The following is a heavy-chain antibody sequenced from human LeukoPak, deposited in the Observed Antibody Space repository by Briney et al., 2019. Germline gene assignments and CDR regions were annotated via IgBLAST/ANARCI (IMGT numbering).Heavy chain of an antibody. J-gene: IGHJ4*02. V-gene: IGHV3-23*01. CDR1: GFTFSNFA. Sequence: PGGSLRLSCAASGFTFSNFAMRWVRQAPGKGLEWVSSITGSGGETFYADSVKGRFTISRDNSKNTLYLQMSSLRAEDTAMYFCVKGISGPKYYFEYWGQGTLVTVSS. CDR3: VKGISGPKYYFEY. D-gene: IGHD2/OR15-2a*01. CDR2: ITGSGGET.